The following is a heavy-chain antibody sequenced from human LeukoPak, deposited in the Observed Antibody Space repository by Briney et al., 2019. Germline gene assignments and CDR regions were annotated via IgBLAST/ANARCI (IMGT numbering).Heavy chain of an antibody. J-gene: IGHJ4*02. V-gene: IGHV4-39*01. CDR1: GGSFSSSSYY. D-gene: IGHD1-26*01. CDR3: ARQWWELPIDY. Sequence: SETLSLTCTVSGGSFSSSSYYWGWIRQPPGKGLEWIGSIYYSGSTYYNPSLKSRVTISVDTSKNQFSLKLSSVTAADTAVYYCARQWWELPIDYWGQGTLVTVSS. CDR2: IYYSGST.